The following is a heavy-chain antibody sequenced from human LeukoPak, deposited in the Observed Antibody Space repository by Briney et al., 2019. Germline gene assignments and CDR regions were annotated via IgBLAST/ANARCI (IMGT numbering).Heavy chain of an antibody. CDR3: AKDLSGYDSFDAFDI. J-gene: IGHJ3*02. D-gene: IGHD5-12*01. CDR2: ISYDGSNK. Sequence: PGGSLRLSCAASGFTFSSYGMPWVRQAPGKGLEWVAVISYDGSNKYYADSVKGRFTISRDNSKNTLYLQMNSLRAEDTAVYYCAKDLSGYDSFDAFDIWGQGTMVTVSS. CDR1: GFTFSSYG. V-gene: IGHV3-30*18.